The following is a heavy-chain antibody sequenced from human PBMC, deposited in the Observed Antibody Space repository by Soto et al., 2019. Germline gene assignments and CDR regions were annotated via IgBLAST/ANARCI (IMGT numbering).Heavy chain of an antibody. Sequence: PSETLSLTCTVSGGSFSSNNWWTWVRQSPGEGLEYIGEIHHTGSTNYNPSLKSRLTISVDKSKNQFSLKLTSVTAADTAVYYCARVDWSGYDYGYWGQGTLVTVSS. D-gene: IGHD5-12*01. J-gene: IGHJ4*02. V-gene: IGHV4-4*02. CDR2: IHHTGST. CDR1: GGSFSSNNW. CDR3: ARVDWSGYDYGY.